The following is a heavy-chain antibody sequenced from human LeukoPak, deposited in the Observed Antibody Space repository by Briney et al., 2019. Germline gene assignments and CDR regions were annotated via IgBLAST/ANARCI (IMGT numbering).Heavy chain of an antibody. J-gene: IGHJ2*01. V-gene: IGHV4-59*01. CDR2: IYYSGAT. D-gene: IGHD4-17*01. CDR3: AREGTVTHWFYDL. Sequence: SETLSLTCTVSGGSISNYCWSWIRQPPGKGLEWIGYIYYSGATNYNPSLKSRVTISVDTSKNQFSLKLSSVTAADTAVYYCAREGTVTHWFYDLWGRGTLVTVSS. CDR1: GGSISNYC.